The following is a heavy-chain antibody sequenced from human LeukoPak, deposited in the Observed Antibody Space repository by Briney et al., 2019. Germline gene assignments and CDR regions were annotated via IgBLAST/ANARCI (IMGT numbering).Heavy chain of an antibody. J-gene: IGHJ4*02. Sequence: PSETLSLTCTVSGYSISSGYYWGWIRQPPGKGLEWIGSIYHSGSTYYNPSLKSRVTISVDTSKNQFSLKLSSVTAADTAVYYCARDRNSYGVGYFDYWGQGTLVTVSS. CDR1: GYSISSGYY. CDR3: ARDRNSYGVGYFDY. D-gene: IGHD4-17*01. CDR2: IYHSGST. V-gene: IGHV4-38-2*02.